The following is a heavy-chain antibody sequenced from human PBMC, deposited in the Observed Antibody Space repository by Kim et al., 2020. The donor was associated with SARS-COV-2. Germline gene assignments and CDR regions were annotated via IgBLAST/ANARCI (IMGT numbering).Heavy chain of an antibody. CDR1: GFTFTSSA. CDR2: IVVGSGNT. Sequence: SVKVSCKASGFTFTSSAVQWVRQARGQRLEWIGWIVVGSGNTNYAQKFQERVTITRDMSTSTAYMELSSLRSEGTAVYYCAADLYSSSGESGGGENFCYYGMDVWGQGTTVTVAS. D-gene: IGHD6-13*01. J-gene: IGHJ6*02. CDR3: AADLYSSSGESGGGENFCYYGMDV. V-gene: IGHV1-58*01.